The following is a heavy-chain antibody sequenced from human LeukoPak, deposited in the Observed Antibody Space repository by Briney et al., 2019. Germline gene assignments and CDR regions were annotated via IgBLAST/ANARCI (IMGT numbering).Heavy chain of an antibody. CDR2: IYYGGST. CDR1: GGSISSSNYY. D-gene: IGHD1-26*01. CDR3: ARTSRGSGIVHY. V-gene: IGHV4-39*01. J-gene: IGHJ4*02. Sequence: SETLSLTCTVSGGSISSSNYYWGWIRQPPGKGLEWIGSIYYGGSTYYNPSLKSRVTISVDTSRNQFSLKLSSVAAADTAVYYCARTSRGSGIVHYWGQGTLVTVSS.